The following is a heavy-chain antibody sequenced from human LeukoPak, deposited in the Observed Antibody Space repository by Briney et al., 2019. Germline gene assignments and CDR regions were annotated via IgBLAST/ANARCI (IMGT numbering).Heavy chain of an antibody. J-gene: IGHJ6*03. CDR3: ARGGRISYYYYYYMDV. CDR1: GYTFTSYD. V-gene: IGHV1-8*03. Sequence: ASVKVSCKASGYTFTSYDINWVRQATGQGLEWMGWMNPNSGNTGYAQKFQGRVTITRNTSISTAYMELSSLRSEDTAVYYFARGGRISYYYYYYMDVWGKGTTVTVSS. D-gene: IGHD1-26*01. CDR2: MNPNSGNT.